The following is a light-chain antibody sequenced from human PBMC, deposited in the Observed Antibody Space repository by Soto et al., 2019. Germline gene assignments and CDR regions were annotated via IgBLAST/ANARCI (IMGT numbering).Light chain of an antibody. V-gene: IGKV1-5*03. CDR3: QHYSGDRAT. J-gene: IGKJ1*01. CDR1: QSINRW. Sequence: DILLTQSPSTLSASVGDRVTISCRARQSINRWLAWYQHKPGKAPNLLIYEVSTLHSGVPSRFSGSGSGTEFTLTISSLRPDDFATYYCQHYSGDRATFGQGTKVDIK. CDR2: EVS.